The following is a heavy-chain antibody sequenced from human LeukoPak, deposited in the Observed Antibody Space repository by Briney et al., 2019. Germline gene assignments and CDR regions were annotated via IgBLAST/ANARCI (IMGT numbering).Heavy chain of an antibody. CDR1: GFTFSSYE. J-gene: IGHJ6*03. CDR3: ARARGDDFWSGSWRYYYYMDV. Sequence: GGSLRLSCAASGFTFSSYEMNWVRQAPGKGLEWVSYISSSGSTIYYADSVKGRFTISRDNAKNSLYLQMTSLRAEDTAVYYCARARGDDFWSGSWRYYYYMDVWGKGTTVTVSS. D-gene: IGHD3-3*01. CDR2: ISSSGSTI. V-gene: IGHV3-48*03.